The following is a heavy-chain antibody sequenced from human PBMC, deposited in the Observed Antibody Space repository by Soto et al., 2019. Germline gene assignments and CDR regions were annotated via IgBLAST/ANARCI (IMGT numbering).Heavy chain of an antibody. CDR3: GRTGNVSSGYYDHLDY. CDR2: IYSSGST. Sequence: PSETLSLTCTASGGSISSYYWSWIRQPAGKGLEWIGRIYSSGSTNYNPSLKSRVTISVDTSKNQFSLKLSTVTAAATAVYYCGRTGNVSSGYYDHLDYWGQGTMVTVSS. D-gene: IGHD3-3*01. CDR1: GGSISSYY. V-gene: IGHV4-4*07. J-gene: IGHJ4*02.